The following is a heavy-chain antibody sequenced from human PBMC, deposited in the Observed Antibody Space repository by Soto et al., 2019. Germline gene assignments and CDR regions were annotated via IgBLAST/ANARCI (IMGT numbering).Heavy chain of an antibody. Sequence: ASVKVSCKTSGYTFTDYNLHWVRQAPGQRLEWMGWINAGNGNTKYSQKFQGRVTITRDTSASTAYMELSSLRSEDTAVYYCARANYDILTGYLSFWFDPWGQGTLVTVSS. V-gene: IGHV1-3*01. J-gene: IGHJ5*02. D-gene: IGHD3-9*01. CDR1: GYTFTDYN. CDR3: ARANYDILTGYLSFWFDP. CDR2: INAGNGNT.